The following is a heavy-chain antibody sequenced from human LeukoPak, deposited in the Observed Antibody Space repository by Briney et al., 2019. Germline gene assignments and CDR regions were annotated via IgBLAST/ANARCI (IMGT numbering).Heavy chain of an antibody. Sequence: SETLSLTCTVSGGSISSDSFYWGWIRQPPGKGLEWIGTISFSGSTYYNPSLKSRVTISLDTSKSQFSLKLSSVTAADTAVYYCARDLSATSDAFHIWGQGTTVTVSS. CDR2: ISFSGST. V-gene: IGHV4-39*07. CDR1: GGSISSDSFY. J-gene: IGHJ3*02. CDR3: ARDLSATSDAFHI. D-gene: IGHD1-26*01.